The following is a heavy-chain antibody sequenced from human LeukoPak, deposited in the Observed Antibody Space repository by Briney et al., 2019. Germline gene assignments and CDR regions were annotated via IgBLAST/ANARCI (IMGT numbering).Heavy chain of an antibody. J-gene: IGHJ6*02. CDR1: GFTFSSYS. CDR3: ARDREGPNYYGMDV. D-gene: IGHD1-26*01. CDR2: ISSSSSYI. V-gene: IGHV3-21*01. Sequence: KPGGSLRLSCAASGFTFSSYSMNWVRQAPGKGLEWVSSISSSSSYIYYADSVKGRFTISRDNAKNSLYLQMNSLRAEDTAVYYCARDREGPNYYGMDVWGQGTTVTVSS.